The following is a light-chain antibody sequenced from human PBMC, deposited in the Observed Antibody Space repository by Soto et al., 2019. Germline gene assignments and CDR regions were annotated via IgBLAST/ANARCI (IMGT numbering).Light chain of an antibody. J-gene: IGKJ1*01. Sequence: DIQMTQSPSALSASVGDRVNITCRASQSISTWLAWYQQKPGKAPKLLIYAASTLQSGVPSRFSGSGSGTDFTLTISCLQSEDFATYYCQQYYSYPRTFGQGTKVDIK. CDR3: QQYYSYPRT. CDR2: AAS. CDR1: QSISTW. V-gene: IGKV1-5*01.